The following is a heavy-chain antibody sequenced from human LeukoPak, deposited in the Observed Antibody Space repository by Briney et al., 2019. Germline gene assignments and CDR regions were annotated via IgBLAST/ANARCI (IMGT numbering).Heavy chain of an antibody. CDR2: VFNTGTT. J-gene: IGHJ4*02. CDR1: YVSISTTNYY. V-gene: IGHV4-39*01. D-gene: IGHD2-2*02. CDR3: ARYTYGFYFNY. Sequence: SETLSLTCTVSYVSISTTNYYWGWIRQPPGKGLEWIGNVFNTGTTHYNPSLKNRVTISVDTFKNQFSLKLNSVTAADTAVYYCARYTYGFYFNYWAQGTLVTVSS.